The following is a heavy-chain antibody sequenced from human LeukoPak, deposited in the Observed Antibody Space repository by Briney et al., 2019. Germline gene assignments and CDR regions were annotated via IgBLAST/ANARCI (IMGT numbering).Heavy chain of an antibody. Sequence: PSQTLSLTCTVSGGSISGVSNYWSWIRQSAGKGLEWVGRIYTRESTYYNPSLKSRVTISVDTSKNQFSLKLSSVTAADTAVYYCARPRNLLYSSWGYFDLWGRGTLVTVSS. V-gene: IGHV4-61*02. CDR2: IYTREST. CDR1: GGSISGVSNY. J-gene: IGHJ2*01. D-gene: IGHD6-6*01. CDR3: ARPRNLLYSSWGYFDL.